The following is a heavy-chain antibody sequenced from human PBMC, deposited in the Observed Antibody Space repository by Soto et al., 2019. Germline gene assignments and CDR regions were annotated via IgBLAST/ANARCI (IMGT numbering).Heavy chain of an antibody. D-gene: IGHD3-10*01. V-gene: IGHV4-34*01. Sequence: SETLSLTCAVYGGSFSGYYWSWIRQPPGKGLEWIGEINHSGSTNYNPSLKSRVTISVDTSKNQFSLKLSSVTAADTAVYYCARVTGITMVRGVNPAYYYFDYWGQGTLVTVSS. J-gene: IGHJ4*02. CDR2: INHSGST. CDR1: GGSFSGYY. CDR3: ARVTGITMVRGVNPAYYYFDY.